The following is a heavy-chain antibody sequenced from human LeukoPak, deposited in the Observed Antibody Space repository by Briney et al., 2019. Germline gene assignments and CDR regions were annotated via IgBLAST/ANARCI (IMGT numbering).Heavy chain of an antibody. V-gene: IGHV3-74*01. CDR3: ARELPREVTLDY. J-gene: IGHJ4*01. CDR2: INNGGSDM. D-gene: IGHD2-21*02. Sequence: GGSLRLSCAASGFTFISYGMQWVRQAPGKGLVWVSRINNGGSDMSYADSVKGRFTISRDNAKNTLYLQMKSLRAEHTAVYYCARELPREVTLDYWGQGTPVTVSS. CDR1: GFTFISYG.